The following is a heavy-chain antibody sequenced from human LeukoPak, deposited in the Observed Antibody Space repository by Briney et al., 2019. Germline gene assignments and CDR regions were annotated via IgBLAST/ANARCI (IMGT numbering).Heavy chain of an antibody. D-gene: IGHD5-24*01. V-gene: IGHV1-69*13. CDR1: GGTFSSYA. CDR2: IIPIFGTA. CDR3: ARVGDSYKYLIDY. Sequence: SVKVSCKASGGTFSSYAISWVRQAPGQGLEWMGGIIPIFGTANYAQKFQGRVTITADESTSTAYMELSSLRSEDTAVYYCARVGDSYKYLIDYWGQGTLVTVSS. J-gene: IGHJ4*02.